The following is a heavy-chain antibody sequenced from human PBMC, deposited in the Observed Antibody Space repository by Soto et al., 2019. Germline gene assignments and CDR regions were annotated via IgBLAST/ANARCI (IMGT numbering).Heavy chain of an antibody. CDR3: TRGRDGYNPYYFLY. J-gene: IGHJ4*02. Sequence: GSLRLSCTASGFTVGDYAINWVRQVAGKGLEWLGFIRNDIYDETTEYAASVKGRIIISRDDSKSMAYLQMDSLKTEDTGVYYCTRGRDGYNPYYFLYWGQGALVTVSS. V-gene: IGHV3-49*04. CDR1: GFTVGDYA. CDR2: IRNDIYDETT. D-gene: IGHD5-12*01.